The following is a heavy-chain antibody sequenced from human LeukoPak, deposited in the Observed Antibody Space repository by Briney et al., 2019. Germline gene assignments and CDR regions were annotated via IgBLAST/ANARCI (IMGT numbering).Heavy chain of an antibody. D-gene: IGHD2-2*03. J-gene: IGHJ6*03. CDR3: ARVDISYYYYMDV. CDR2: ISSSSSYI. Sequence: GGSLRLSCAASGFTFDDYGMSWVRQAPGKGLEWVSSISSSSSYIYYADSVKGRFTISRDNAKNSLYLQMNSLRAEDTAVYYCARVDISYYYYMDVWGKGTTVTVSS. V-gene: IGHV3-21*01. CDR1: GFTFDDYG.